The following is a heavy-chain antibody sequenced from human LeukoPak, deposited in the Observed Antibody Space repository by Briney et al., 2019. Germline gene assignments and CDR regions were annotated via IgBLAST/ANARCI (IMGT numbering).Heavy chain of an antibody. CDR2: ISGHNGNT. Sequence: GASVKVSCKTSGYTLTDFGISWVRQAPGQGPEWMGWISGHNGNTNYAENFQGRVTMTTDTSTSTAYMELRSLRSDDTAVYYCATIVPAAMEVGFDPWGQGTLVTVSS. V-gene: IGHV1-18*04. J-gene: IGHJ5*02. CDR1: GYTLTDFG. CDR3: ATIVPAAMEVGFDP. D-gene: IGHD2-2*01.